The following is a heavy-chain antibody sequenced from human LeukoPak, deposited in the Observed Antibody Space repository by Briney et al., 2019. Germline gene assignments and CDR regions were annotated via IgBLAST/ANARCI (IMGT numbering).Heavy chain of an antibody. Sequence: SETLSLTCTVSGYSISSGYYWGWIRQPPGKGLEWIGSIYYSGSTYYNPSLKSRVTISVDTSKNQFSLKLSSVTAADTAVYYCVRGGRVEMATIPFDYWGQGTLVTVSS. CDR1: GYSISSGYY. D-gene: IGHD5-24*01. CDR2: IYYSGST. CDR3: VRGGRVEMATIPFDY. J-gene: IGHJ4*02. V-gene: IGHV4-38-2*02.